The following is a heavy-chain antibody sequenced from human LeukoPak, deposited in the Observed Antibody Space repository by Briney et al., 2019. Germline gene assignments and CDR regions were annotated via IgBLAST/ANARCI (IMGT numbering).Heavy chain of an antibody. Sequence: GASVKVSCKASGGTFSSYAISWVRQAPGQGLEWMGGIIPIFGTANYAQKFQGRVTITADESTGTAYMELSSLRSEDTAVYYCARAPYSGYDKGFDYWGQGTLVTVSS. CDR1: GGTFSSYA. D-gene: IGHD5-12*01. V-gene: IGHV1-69*13. J-gene: IGHJ4*02. CDR3: ARAPYSGYDKGFDY. CDR2: IIPIFGTA.